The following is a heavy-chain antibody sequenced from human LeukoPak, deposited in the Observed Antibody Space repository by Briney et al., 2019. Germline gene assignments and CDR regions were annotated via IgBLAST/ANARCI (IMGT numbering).Heavy chain of an antibody. CDR2: VHYSRGT. D-gene: IGHD5-12*01. CDR3: ASGQGWLTDH. J-gene: IGHJ5*02. CDR1: GGSISNHY. V-gene: IGHV4-59*11. Sequence: SETLSLTCTVSGGSISNHYCNWIRQSPGKELEWIGYVHYSRGTNYNPSLKSRVTMSLDTSKNQFFLQLSSVTAADTAVYHCASGQGWLTDHWGRGTLVAVSS.